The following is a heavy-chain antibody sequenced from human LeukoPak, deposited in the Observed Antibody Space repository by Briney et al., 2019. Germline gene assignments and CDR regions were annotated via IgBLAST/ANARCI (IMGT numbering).Heavy chain of an antibody. V-gene: IGHV3-74*01. CDR1: GFTFSSYW. CDR3: ARGGDSGSYCNY. D-gene: IGHD3-10*01. CDR2: INIDGSST. Sequence: HPGGSLRLSCAASGFTFSSYWMHWVRQAPGKGLVWVSRINIDGSSTSYADSVKGRFAISRDNPKNTLYLQMNSLRAEDTAVYYCARGGDSGSYCNYWGQGTLVTVSS. J-gene: IGHJ4*02.